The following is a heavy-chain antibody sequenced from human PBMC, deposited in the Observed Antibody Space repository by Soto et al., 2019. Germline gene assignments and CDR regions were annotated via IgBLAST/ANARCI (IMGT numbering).Heavy chain of an antibody. V-gene: IGHV4-4*02. J-gene: IGHJ4*02. CDR1: GGSISSSNL. CDR3: ARSPRSIAAGGIDY. D-gene: IGHD6-13*01. Sequence: QVQLQESGPGLVKPSGTLSLTCAVSGGSISSSNLWTWVRQPPGKGLEWIGEIYHGGSTNYNPSLTRRVTISVDQSKHQFSLRLSSVTAADTAVYYCARSPRSIAAGGIDYWGQGILVTVSS. CDR2: IYHGGST.